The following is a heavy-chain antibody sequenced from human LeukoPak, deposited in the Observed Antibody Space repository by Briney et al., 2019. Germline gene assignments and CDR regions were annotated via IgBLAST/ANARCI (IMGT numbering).Heavy chain of an antibody. Sequence: PGGSLRLSCAASQFTFSSYTMDWVRQPPGKGLEWIGSIYYSGSTYYNPSLKSRVTISVDTSKNQFSLKLSSVTAADTAVYYCARHFFMQWLPPYFDYWGQGTLVTVSS. D-gene: IGHD6-19*01. J-gene: IGHJ4*02. V-gene: IGHV4-39*01. CDR3: ARHFFMQWLPPYFDY. CDR2: IYYSGST. CDR1: QFTFSSYT.